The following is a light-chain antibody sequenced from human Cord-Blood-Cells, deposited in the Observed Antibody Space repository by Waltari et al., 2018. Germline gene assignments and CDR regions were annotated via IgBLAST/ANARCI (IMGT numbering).Light chain of an antibody. CDR2: WAS. V-gene: IGKV4-1*01. CDR1: QSVLYSSNNKNY. J-gene: IGKJ1*01. CDR3: QQYYRTPPT. Sequence: DIVMTQSPDSLAVSLGERATINCKSSQSVLYSSNNKNYLAWYQQKPGQPPKLLIYWASTRESGVPDRFSGSGSGTDFTLPISSLQAEDVAVYYCQQYYRTPPTFGQGTKVEIK.